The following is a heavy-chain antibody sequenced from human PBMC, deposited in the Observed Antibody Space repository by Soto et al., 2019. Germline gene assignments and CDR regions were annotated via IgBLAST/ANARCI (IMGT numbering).Heavy chain of an antibody. J-gene: IGHJ4*02. CDR3: ARQTTKYGDYVSQYFDY. Sequence: SETLSLTCAVSGGSISSGCYSWSWIRQPPRKGLEWIGYIYHSGSTYYNPSLKSRVTISVDRSKNQFSLRLSSVTAADTAVYYCARQTTKYGDYVSQYFDYWGQGTLVTVSS. CDR1: GGSISSGCYS. V-gene: IGHV4-30-2*01. D-gene: IGHD4-17*01. CDR2: IYHSGST.